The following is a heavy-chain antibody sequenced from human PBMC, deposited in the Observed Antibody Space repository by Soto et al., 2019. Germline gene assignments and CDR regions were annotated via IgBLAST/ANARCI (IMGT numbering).Heavy chain of an antibody. J-gene: IGHJ4*02. D-gene: IGHD6-6*01. CDR3: ARSLSTIGARPDF. CDR1: GYTFTDYY. V-gene: IGHV1-2*04. CDR2: INPNSGGT. Sequence: QVQLVQSGAEVKKPGASVKVSCKASGYTFTDYYIHWVRQAPGQGLEYMGWINPNSGGTKYAQNFQGWVTMTRDTSITTAYMELSSLTSDDTAVYFCARSLSTIGARPDFWGQGTLVTVSS.